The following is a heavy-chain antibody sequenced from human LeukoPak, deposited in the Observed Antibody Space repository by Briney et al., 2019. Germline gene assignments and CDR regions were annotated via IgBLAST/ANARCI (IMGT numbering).Heavy chain of an antibody. CDR3: AKVTVGMGRAFDH. J-gene: IGHJ4*02. CDR1: GFTFNSYT. D-gene: IGHD3-22*01. Sequence: GGSLRLSCAASGFTFNSYTMSWVRQAPGKGLEWVSGISGNGGNTYYADSVKGRFTTSRDNSKNTLYLQMNSLRAEDTAIYYCAKVTVGMGRAFDHWGQGTLVTVSS. V-gene: IGHV3-23*01. CDR2: ISGNGGNT.